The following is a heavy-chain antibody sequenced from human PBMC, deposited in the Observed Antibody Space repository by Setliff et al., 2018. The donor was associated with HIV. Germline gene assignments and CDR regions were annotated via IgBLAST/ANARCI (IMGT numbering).Heavy chain of an antibody. CDR2: IYPGDSDT. CDR3: ARRRRDGSGDY. J-gene: IGHJ4*02. Sequence: GESLKISCKASGYRFTSYWIAWVRQMPGKGLEWMGIIYPGDSDTRYSPSFQGQVTISVDKSISTAYLQWSSLKASDTAMYYCARRRRDGSGDYWGQGTLVTVSS. V-gene: IGHV5-51*01. D-gene: IGHD5-12*01. CDR1: GYRFTSYW.